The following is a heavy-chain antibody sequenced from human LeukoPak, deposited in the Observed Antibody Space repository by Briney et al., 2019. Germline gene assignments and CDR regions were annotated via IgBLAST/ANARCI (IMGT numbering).Heavy chain of an antibody. CDR2: IIPILGIA. Sequence: SVKVSCKVSGYTLAELSMHWVRQAPGQGLEWMGRIIPILGIANYAQKFQGRVTITADKSTSTAYMELSSLRSEDTAVYYCASMYSSGWYYFDYWGQGTLVTVSS. J-gene: IGHJ4*02. D-gene: IGHD6-19*01. V-gene: IGHV1-69*02. CDR3: ASMYSSGWYYFDY. CDR1: GYTLAELS.